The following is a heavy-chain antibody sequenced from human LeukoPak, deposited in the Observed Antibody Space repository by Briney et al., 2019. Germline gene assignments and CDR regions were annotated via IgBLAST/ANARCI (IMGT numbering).Heavy chain of an antibody. Sequence: SETLSLTCTVSGGSISSGSYHWSWIRQPAGKALEWIGYVDHTGSTNFNPSLNGRVSISRDTSENLFSLRLRSVTAADTGVYFCARGRVSSSTWYSTYYYYFYMDVWGKGTTVTVSS. V-gene: IGHV4-61*10. CDR1: GGSISSGSYH. J-gene: IGHJ6*03. CDR3: ARGRVSSSTWYSTYYYYFYMDV. D-gene: IGHD1-1*01. CDR2: VDHTGST.